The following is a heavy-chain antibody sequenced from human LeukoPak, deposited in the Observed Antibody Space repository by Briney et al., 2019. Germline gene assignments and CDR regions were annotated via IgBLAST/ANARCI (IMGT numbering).Heavy chain of an antibody. Sequence: GESLKISCKGSGYSFIKYWIGWVRQVPGKGLEWMGIIYPGDSQTRYSPSFQGQVTFSSDKSISTAYLQWSSLKASDTALYYCARLSTGHYYYMDVWGKGTTVTVSS. CDR2: IYPGDSQT. D-gene: IGHD5/OR15-5a*01. V-gene: IGHV5-51*01. J-gene: IGHJ6*03. CDR1: GYSFIKYW. CDR3: ARLSTGHYYYMDV.